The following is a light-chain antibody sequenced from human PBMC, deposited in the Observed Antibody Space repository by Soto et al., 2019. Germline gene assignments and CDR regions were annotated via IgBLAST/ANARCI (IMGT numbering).Light chain of an antibody. CDR1: QSVSSSY. Sequence: IVLTQNTSTLSLSPGERATLSCRAIQSVSSSYLAWYQQRPGQAPRLLIYGASSRATGIPARFSGSGSGTEFTLTISSLQSEDFAVYYCQQYNNWPPWTFCQG. J-gene: IGKJ1*01. CDR2: GAS. V-gene: IGKV3-15*01. CDR3: QQYNNWPPWT.